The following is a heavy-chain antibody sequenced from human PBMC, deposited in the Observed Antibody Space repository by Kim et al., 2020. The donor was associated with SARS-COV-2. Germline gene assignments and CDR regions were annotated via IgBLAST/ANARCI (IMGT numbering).Heavy chain of an antibody. J-gene: IGHJ6*02. CDR2: INVGNGNT. Sequence: ASVKVSCKASGYTFTSYAMHWVRQAPGQRLEWMGWINVGNGNTKYSQQFQGRVTITRDTSASTAYMELSSLRSEDTAVYYCARVKFLPGYGLDVWGQGTTVTVSS. V-gene: IGHV1-3*01. CDR1: GYTFTSYA. CDR3: ARVKFLPGYGLDV.